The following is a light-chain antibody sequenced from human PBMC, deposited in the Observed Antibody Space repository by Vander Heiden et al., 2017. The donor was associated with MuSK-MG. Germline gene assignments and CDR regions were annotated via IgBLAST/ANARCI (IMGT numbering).Light chain of an antibody. J-gene: IGKJ3*01. CDR2: DAS. CDR1: QDISNY. V-gene: IGKV1-33*01. Sequence: DIQMPQSPSPLSASVGDRVTITCQASQDISNYLNWYQQKPGKAPKLLIYDASNLETGVPSRFSGSGSGTDFTFTISSLQPEDIATYYCQQYDNPFTFGPGTKVDIK. CDR3: QQYDNPFT.